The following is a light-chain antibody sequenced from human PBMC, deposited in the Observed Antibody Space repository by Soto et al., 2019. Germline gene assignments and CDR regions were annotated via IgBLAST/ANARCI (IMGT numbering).Light chain of an antibody. J-gene: IGKJ2*01. CDR1: QSISRF. CDR2: KAS. Sequence: DIQMTQSPSTLSASVGDRVTITCRASQSISRFVAWYQQKPGQAPNLLIYKASALESGVPSRFSGSGSGTEFTLTINSLQPNDFATYYCQHYHSYPYTVGQGTKVDTK. V-gene: IGKV1-5*03. CDR3: QHYHSYPYT.